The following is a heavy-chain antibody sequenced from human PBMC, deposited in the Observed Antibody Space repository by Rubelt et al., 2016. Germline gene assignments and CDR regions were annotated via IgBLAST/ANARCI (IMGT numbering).Heavy chain of an antibody. V-gene: IGHV3-23*04. CDR1: GFTFTSYS. CDR2: ITGDATGT. CDR3: AKSPDYYFYGTDV. Sequence: VQLVESGGGLVKPGGSLRLSCAASGFTFTSYSMNWVRQAPGKGLEWVSAITGDATGTSYTNSAKGRFTISRDNSKNTLYLQMNSLSAEDTAVYYCAKSPDYYFYGTDVWGQGTTVTVSS. J-gene: IGHJ6*02.